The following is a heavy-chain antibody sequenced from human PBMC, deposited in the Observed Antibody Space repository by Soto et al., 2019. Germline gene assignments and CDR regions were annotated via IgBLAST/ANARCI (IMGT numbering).Heavy chain of an antibody. J-gene: IGHJ5*02. CDR3: ARAPQAPRDTIFGVVIISWFDP. V-gene: IGHV4-31*03. CDR2: IYYSGST. CDR1: GGSISSGGYY. Sequence: QVQLQESGPGLVKPSQTLSLTCTVSGGSISSGGYYWSWIRQHPGKGLEWIGYIYYSGSTYYNPSLTSRVTISVHTAKNQFSLKLSSVTAADTAVYYSARAPQAPRDTIFGVVIISWFDPWGQGTLVTVSS. D-gene: IGHD3-3*01.